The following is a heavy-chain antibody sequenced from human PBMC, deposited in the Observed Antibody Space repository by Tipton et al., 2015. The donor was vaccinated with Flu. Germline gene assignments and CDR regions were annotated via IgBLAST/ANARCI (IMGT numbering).Heavy chain of an antibody. Sequence: TLSLTCTVSGGSISSSSHHWGWIRQPPGKGLEWIGCMFHSGSTYYNPSLKSRVTISLDTSKNQFSLKLSSVTAADTAVYYCVSDRGWMTEDFWGPGTLVTVSP. CDR3: VSDRGWMTEDF. V-gene: IGHV4-39*07. CDR2: MFHSGST. CDR1: GGSISSSSHH. J-gene: IGHJ4*02. D-gene: IGHD5-12*01.